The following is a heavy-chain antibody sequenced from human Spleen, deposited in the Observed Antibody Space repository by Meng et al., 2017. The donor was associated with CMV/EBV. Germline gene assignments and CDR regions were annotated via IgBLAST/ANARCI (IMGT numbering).Heavy chain of an antibody. CDR2: INSDGSST. CDR1: GFTFSSYW. CDR3: ARDLGSSTNNYGLDV. V-gene: IGHV3-74*01. Sequence: GGSLRLSCAASGFTFSSYWMHWVRQAPGKGLVWVSRINSDGSSTSYADSVKGRFTISRDNAKNTLYLQMNSLRAEDTAVYHCARDLGSSTNNYGLDVWGRGTTVTVSS. J-gene: IGHJ6*02. D-gene: IGHD2-2*01.